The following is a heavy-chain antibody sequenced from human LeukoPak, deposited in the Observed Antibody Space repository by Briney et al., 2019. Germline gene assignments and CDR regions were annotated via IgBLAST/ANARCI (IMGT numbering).Heavy chain of an antibody. V-gene: IGHV4-39*01. D-gene: IGHD3-3*01. J-gene: IGHJ5*02. CDR1: GGSIKSSSFY. Sequence: PSETLSLTCTVSGGSIKSSSFYWAWIRQPPGKGLEWVGSVYYTGTTYYNPSFESRITIAVNTSNNQFSLELSTMIAADTGVYYCARRITIFGMIMGGWFDPWGQGTLVTVSS. CDR3: ARRITIFGMIMGGWFDP. CDR2: VYYTGTT.